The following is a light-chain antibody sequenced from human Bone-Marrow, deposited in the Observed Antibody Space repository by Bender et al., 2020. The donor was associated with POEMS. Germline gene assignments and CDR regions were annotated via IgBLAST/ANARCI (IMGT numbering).Light chain of an antibody. CDR1: SSDVGGYNY. CDR2: EGS. J-gene: IGLJ3*02. Sequence: QSALTQPASVSGSPGQSITISCTGTSSDVGGYNYVSWYQQHPGKAPKLMIYEGSKRPSGVSNRFSGSKSGNTASLTISGLQAEDEADYHCCSYAGRTIWVFGGGTKVTVL. V-gene: IGLV2-23*01. CDR3: CSYAGRTIWV.